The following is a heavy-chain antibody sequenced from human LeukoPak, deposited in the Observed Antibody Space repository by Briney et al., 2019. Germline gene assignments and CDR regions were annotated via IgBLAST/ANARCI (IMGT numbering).Heavy chain of an antibody. CDR3: ARQGAVGGTYHYYGLDV. D-gene: IGHD6-19*01. Sequence: PSETLSLTCTVSGGSISGFFWSWTRQPPGKGLEWIGYIYSSGSTNYSPTLKSLVTISEDTSKNQFSLNLRSVTAADTAVYYCARQGAVGGTYHYYGLDVWGQGITVTVS. CDR2: IYSSGST. CDR1: GGSISGFF. V-gene: IGHV4-59*08. J-gene: IGHJ6*02.